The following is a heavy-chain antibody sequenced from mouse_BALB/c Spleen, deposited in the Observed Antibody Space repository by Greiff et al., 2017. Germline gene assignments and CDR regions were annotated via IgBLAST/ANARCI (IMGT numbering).Heavy chain of an antibody. D-gene: IGHD1-1*01. J-gene: IGHJ3*01. Sequence: QVQLQQPGAELVRPGASVKLSCKASGYTFTSYWINWVKQRPGQGLEWIGNIYPSDSYTNYNQKFKDKATLTVDKSSSTAYMQLSSPTSEDSAVYYCTRDYGSWAWFAYWGQGTLVTVSA. CDR1: GYTFTSYW. CDR2: IYPSDSYT. CDR3: TRDYGSWAWFAY. V-gene: IGHV1-69*02.